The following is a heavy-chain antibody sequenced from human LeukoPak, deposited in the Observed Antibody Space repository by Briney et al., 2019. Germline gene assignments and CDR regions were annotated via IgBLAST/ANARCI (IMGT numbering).Heavy chain of an antibody. CDR1: GYSFTSYW. CDR3: ARHDVIGRTWCPFDY. CDR2: IYPGDSDT. D-gene: IGHD3-16*02. Sequence: GESLKISCKGSGYSFTSYWIGWVRQMPGKGLEWMGMIYPGDSDTRYSPSFQGQVTISADKSINTAYLQWSSLKASDTAVYYCARHDVIGRTWCPFDYWGQGTLVTVSS. J-gene: IGHJ4*02. V-gene: IGHV5-51*01.